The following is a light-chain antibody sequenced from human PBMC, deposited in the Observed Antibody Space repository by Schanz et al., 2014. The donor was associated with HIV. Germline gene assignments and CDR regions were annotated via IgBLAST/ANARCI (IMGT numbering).Light chain of an antibody. CDR1: SSNIGAGYD. Sequence: QSVLTQPPSVSGAPGQRVTISCTGSSSNIGAGYDVHWDQHLPETAPKLLIYGNSNRPSGVPDRFSGSKSGTSASLAISGXXXXHEADYFCQSFDSSLNGVLFGGGTKLTVL. J-gene: IGLJ3*02. CDR3: QSFDSSLNGVL. V-gene: IGLV1-40*01. CDR2: GNS.